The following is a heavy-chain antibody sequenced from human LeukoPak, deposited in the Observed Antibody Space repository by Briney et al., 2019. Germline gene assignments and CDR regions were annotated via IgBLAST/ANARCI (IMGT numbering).Heavy chain of an antibody. Sequence: GGSLRLSCAASGFTFDDYAMHWVRQAPGKGLEWVSAISGSGGSTYHADSVKGRFTISRDNSKNTLYLQMNSLRAEDTAVYYCAKCILTGYYKGYMDVWGKGTTVTISS. CDR1: GFTFDDYA. CDR3: AKCILTGYYKGYMDV. J-gene: IGHJ6*03. CDR2: ISGSGGST. V-gene: IGHV3-23*01. D-gene: IGHD3-9*01.